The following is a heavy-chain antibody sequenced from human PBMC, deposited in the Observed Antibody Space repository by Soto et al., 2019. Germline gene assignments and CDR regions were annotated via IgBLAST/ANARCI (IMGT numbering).Heavy chain of an antibody. J-gene: IGHJ6*02. CDR2: INHSGST. V-gene: IGHV4-34*01. CDR1: GGSFSGYY. Sequence: SETLSLTCAVYGGSFSGYYWSWIRQPPGKGLEWIGEINHSGSTNYNPSLKSRVTISVDTSKNQFSLKLSSVTAADTAVYYCARFPTTYYYYGMDVWGQGTAVTVSS. CDR3: ARFPTTYYYYGMDV.